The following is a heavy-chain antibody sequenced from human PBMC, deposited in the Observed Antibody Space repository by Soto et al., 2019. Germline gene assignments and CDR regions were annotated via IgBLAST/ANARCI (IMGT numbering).Heavy chain of an antibody. CDR2: IYYSGNT. Sequence: PSETLSRTCTVSGGSISRGYYCSWSRQYPGKGLEWIGYIYYSGNTYYNPSLTSRVSISLDTSKSQFSLKLDSVTAADTAVYYCARDAPVALGVPNYMDLWGQGTTVTVS. D-gene: IGHD3-3*02. CDR1: GGSISRGYY. CDR3: ARDAPVALGVPNYMDL. J-gene: IGHJ6*02. V-gene: IGHV4-31*03.